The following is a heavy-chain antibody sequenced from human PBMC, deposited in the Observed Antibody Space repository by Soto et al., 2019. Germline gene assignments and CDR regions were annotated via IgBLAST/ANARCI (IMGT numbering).Heavy chain of an antibody. V-gene: IGHV3-15*01. Sequence: PGGSLRLSCDASGFTFSNAWMSWVRQAPGKGLEWVGRIKSKTDGGTTDYAAPVKGRFTISRDDSKNTLYLQMNSLKTEDTAVYYCTTELSGGSGLYGDPIDYWGQGTLVTVSS. CDR3: TTELSGGSGLYGDPIDY. CDR1: GFTFSNAW. D-gene: IGHD2-15*01. CDR2: IKSKTDGGTT. J-gene: IGHJ4*02.